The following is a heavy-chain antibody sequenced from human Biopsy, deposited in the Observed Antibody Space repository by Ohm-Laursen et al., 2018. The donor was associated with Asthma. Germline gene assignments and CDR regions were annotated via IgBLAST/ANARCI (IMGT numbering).Heavy chain of an antibody. CDR1: GYTFIGCH. CDR2: INPNSGGT. V-gene: IGHV1-2*06. Sequence: GASVKVSCNASGYTFIGCHIHWMRQAPGQGLEWMGRINPNSGGTNYAQKFQGRVTMTRDTSISTAYMELSSLRSEDTAVYYCARTYYDFLTGQVNDAFAIWGQGTMVTVSS. D-gene: IGHD3-9*01. J-gene: IGHJ3*02. CDR3: ARTYYDFLTGQVNDAFAI.